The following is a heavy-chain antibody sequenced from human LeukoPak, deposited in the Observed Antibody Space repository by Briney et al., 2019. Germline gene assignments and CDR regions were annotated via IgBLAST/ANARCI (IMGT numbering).Heavy chain of an antibody. D-gene: IGHD3-16*01. CDR3: ARGDPPIAEFDP. CDR2: IYYSGST. CDR1: GGSISSYY. J-gene: IGHJ5*02. V-gene: IGHV4-59*01. Sequence: SETLSLTCTVSGGSISSYYWSWIRQPPGKGMEWFGYIYYSGSTNYNPSLKSRVTISVDTSKKQLSLKLSSVTAADTAVYYCARGDPPIAEFDPWGQGTLVTVSS.